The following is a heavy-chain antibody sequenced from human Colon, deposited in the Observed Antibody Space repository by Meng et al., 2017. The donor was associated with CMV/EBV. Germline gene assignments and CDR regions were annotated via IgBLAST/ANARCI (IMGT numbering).Heavy chain of an antibody. J-gene: IGHJ4*02. D-gene: IGHD4-11*01. CDR3: ARENDYTNYFDS. Sequence: GESLKISCVGAGFTFSNYAIHWVRQAPGKGLEWVTVISNRATNEYYADSVKGRFTVSRDNSKNTVFLQMSGLRTEDTAVYYCARENDYTNYFDSWGRGTLVTVS. CDR1: GFTFSNYA. CDR2: ISNRATNE. V-gene: IGHV3-30*03.